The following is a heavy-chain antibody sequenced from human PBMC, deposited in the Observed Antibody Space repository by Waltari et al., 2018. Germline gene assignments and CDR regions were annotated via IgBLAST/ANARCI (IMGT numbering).Heavy chain of an antibody. V-gene: IGHV3-30*03. CDR1: GFTFSSYG. Sequence: QVQLVESGGGVVQPGRSLRLSCAASGFTFSSYGMHWVRQAPGKGLEWVAVISYDGSNKYYADSVKGRFTISRDNSKNTLYLQMNSLRAEDTAVYYCAREEGEYWYFDLWGRGTLVTVSS. CDR2: ISYDGSNK. J-gene: IGHJ2*01. CDR3: AREEGEYWYFDL.